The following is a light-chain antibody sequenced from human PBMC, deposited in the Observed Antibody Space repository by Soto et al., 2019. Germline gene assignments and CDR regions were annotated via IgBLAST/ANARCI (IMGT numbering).Light chain of an antibody. J-gene: IGKJ1*01. CDR3: RQCANWPPKWS. CDR2: DAS. CDR1: QSISTF. Sequence: VLTQCPATLSLSPGEKATLSCRASQSISTFLAWYQQKPGLAPRLLIYDASNRAPGIPDRFSGSGAGTDFTLTISSVEPEEFAVCYCRQCANWPPKWSCGQGTKVEIK. V-gene: IGKV3-11*01.